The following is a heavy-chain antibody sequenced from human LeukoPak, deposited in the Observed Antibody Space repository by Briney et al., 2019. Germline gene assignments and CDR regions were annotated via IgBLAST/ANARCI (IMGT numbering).Heavy chain of an antibody. CDR3: ARSGDYYGSGSYYVWGANYYYYYGMDV. CDR1: GGSISSYY. J-gene: IGHJ6*02. V-gene: IGHV4-59*01. Sequence: PSETLSLTCTVSGGSISSYYWSWIRQPPGKGLEWIGYIYYSGSTNYNPSLKSRVTISVDTSKNQFSLKLSSVTAADTAVYYCARSGDYYGSGSYYVWGANYYYYYGMDVWGQGTTVTVSS. CDR2: IYYSGST. D-gene: IGHD3-10*01.